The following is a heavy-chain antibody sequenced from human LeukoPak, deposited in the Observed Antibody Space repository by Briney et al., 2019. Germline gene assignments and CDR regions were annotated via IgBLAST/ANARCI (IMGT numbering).Heavy chain of an antibody. D-gene: IGHD3-16*02. CDR2: ISSSSSYV. Sequence: GGSLRLSCAASGFTFSSYNMNWARQAPGKGLEWASSISSSSSYVYSADSVKGRFTISRDNAKNSLYLQMNSLRAEDTAVYYCARGDDYVWGSYRYADYWGQGTLVAVSS. V-gene: IGHV3-21*01. CDR3: ARGDDYVWGSYRYADY. J-gene: IGHJ4*02. CDR1: GFTFSSYN.